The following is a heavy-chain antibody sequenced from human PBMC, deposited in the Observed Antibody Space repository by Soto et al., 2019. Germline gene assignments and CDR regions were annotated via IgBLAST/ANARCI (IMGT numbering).Heavy chain of an antibody. D-gene: IGHD3-3*01. CDR2: IYPGDSDT. V-gene: IGHV5-51*01. Sequence: PGESLKISCKGSGYSFTSYWIGWGRQMPGKGLEWMGIIYPGDSDTRYSPSFQGQVTISADKSISTAYLQWSSLKASDTAMYYCARTALNDFWSGYRAFDIWGQGTMVTVSS. CDR3: ARTALNDFWSGYRAFDI. CDR1: GYSFTSYW. J-gene: IGHJ3*02.